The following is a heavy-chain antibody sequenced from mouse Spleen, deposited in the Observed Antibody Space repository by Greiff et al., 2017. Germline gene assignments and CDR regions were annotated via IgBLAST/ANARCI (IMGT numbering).Heavy chain of an antibody. V-gene: IGHV5-9-3*01. CDR3: ARFRITTFAY. J-gene: IGHJ3*01. CDR2: ISSGGGNT. D-gene: IGHD2-4*01. CDR1: GFTFSSYA. Sequence: EVHLVESGGGLVKLGGSLKLSCAASGFTFSSYAMSWVRQTPEKRLEWVATISSGGGNTYYPDSVKGRFTISRDNAKNTLYLQMSSLKSEDTAMYYCARFRITTFAYWGQGTLVTVSA.